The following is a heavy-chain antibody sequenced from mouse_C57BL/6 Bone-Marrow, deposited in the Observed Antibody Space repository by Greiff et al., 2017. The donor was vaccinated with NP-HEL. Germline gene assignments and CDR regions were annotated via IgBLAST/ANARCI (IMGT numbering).Heavy chain of an antibody. D-gene: IGHD4-1*01. CDR1: GFSLTSYG. Sequence: QVQLQQSGPGLVQPSQSLSITCTVSGFSLTSYGVHWVRQSPGKGLEWLGVLWSGGSTDYNAAFISRLSISKDNSKSKVFFKMNSLQADDTAIYYCARKGGTGTYWYFDVWGTGATVTVAS. J-gene: IGHJ1*03. V-gene: IGHV2-2*01. CDR2: LWSGGST. CDR3: ARKGGTGTYWYFDV.